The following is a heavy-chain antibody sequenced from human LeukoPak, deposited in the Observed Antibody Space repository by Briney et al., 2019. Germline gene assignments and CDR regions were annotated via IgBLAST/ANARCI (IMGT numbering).Heavy chain of an antibody. V-gene: IGHV3-74*01. CDR2: ILSDGRST. CDR3: AKAQPALISRSFDC. Sequence: GGSLRLSCAASGFTFTSYWMYWVRQAPGRGPVWVSRILSDGRSTKHADSVKGRFTISRDNAKNTVYLQMNSLRGEDTAVYYCAKAQPALISRSFDCWGQGALVTVS. CDR1: GFTFTSYW. J-gene: IGHJ4*02. D-gene: IGHD3-10*01.